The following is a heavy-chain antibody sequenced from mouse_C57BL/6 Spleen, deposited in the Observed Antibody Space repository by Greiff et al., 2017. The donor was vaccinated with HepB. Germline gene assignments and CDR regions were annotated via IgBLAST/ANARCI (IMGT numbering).Heavy chain of an antibody. Sequence: VQLKQSGTVLARPGASVKMSCKTSGYTFTSYWMHWVKQRPGQGLEWIGAIYPGNSDTSYNQKFKGKAKLTAVTSTSTAYMELSSLTNEDSAFNYCTRERSTVVGSDVWGTGTTVTVSS. CDR3: TRERSTVVGSDV. V-gene: IGHV1-5*01. D-gene: IGHD1-1*01. J-gene: IGHJ1*03. CDR2: IYPGNSDT. CDR1: GYTFTSYW.